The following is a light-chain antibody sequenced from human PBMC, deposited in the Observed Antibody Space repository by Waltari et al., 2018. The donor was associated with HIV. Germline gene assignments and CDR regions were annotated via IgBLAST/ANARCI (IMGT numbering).Light chain of an antibody. CDR1: QSVSSKN. CDR3: QQYKSSSST. CDR2: GAS. Sequence: EIVLTQSPGTLSLSPGERGTLSCRASQSVSSKNLAWYQQKPGQAPRLLIYGASSRVTGIPDRFSGSGSGTDFTLTISRLEPEDFATYYCQQYKSSSSTFGQGTTVDIK. J-gene: IGKJ1*01. V-gene: IGKV3-20*01.